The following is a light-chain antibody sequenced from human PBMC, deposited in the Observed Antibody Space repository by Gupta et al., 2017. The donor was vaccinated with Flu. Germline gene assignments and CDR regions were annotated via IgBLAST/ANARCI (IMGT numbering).Light chain of an antibody. CDR1: QGIGND. CDR2: GTS. J-gene: IGKJ2*01. CDR3: RHHNKSPYI. Sequence: DIQVTQSPSSLSASVGDRVTITCRTSQGIGNDLAWFQQKPGKAPKRLIYGTSSLQTGVPSRFSGSGSGTEFTLTISSLQPEDFATYYCRHHNKSPYIFGQGTKLEIK. V-gene: IGKV1-17*01.